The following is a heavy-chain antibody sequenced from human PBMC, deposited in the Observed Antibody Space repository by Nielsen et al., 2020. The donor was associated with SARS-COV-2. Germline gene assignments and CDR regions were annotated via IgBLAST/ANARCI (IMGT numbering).Heavy chain of an antibody. Sequence: GESLKISCAASGFTFSSYCMSWVRQAPGKGLEWVSYISSSSSTIYYADSVKGRFTISRDNAKNSLYLQMNSLRDEDTAVYYCAARIYCGGDCSGGWGQGTLVTVSS. CDR1: GFTFSSYC. V-gene: IGHV3-48*02. CDR2: ISSSSSTI. D-gene: IGHD2-21*01. J-gene: IGHJ4*02. CDR3: AARIYCGGDCSGG.